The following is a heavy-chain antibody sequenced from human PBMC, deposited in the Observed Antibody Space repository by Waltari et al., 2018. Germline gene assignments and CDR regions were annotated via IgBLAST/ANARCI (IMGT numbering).Heavy chain of an antibody. CDR1: GFTFNDYY. D-gene: IGHD1-26*01. CDR3: AKHRGSYLDYFDY. CDR2: ISSRSSSI. Sequence: QVQLVESGGGLVQSGGSLRLSCAASGFTFNDYYLGWIRQAPGKGVEWVSCISSRSSSIFYADSMKGRFTVSRDNAKNLLFLEMNGLRAEDTAVYYCAKHRGSYLDYFDYWGRGTLVTVSS. V-gene: IGHV3-11*04. J-gene: IGHJ4*02.